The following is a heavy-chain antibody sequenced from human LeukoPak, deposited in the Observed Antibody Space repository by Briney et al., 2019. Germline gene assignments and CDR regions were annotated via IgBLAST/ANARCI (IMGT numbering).Heavy chain of an antibody. D-gene: IGHD3-3*02. J-gene: IGHJ3*02. CDR2: IYHSGST. CDR3: ARVAPDAAFDI. V-gene: IGHV4-38-2*02. Sequence: KPSETLSLTCTVSGYSISSGYYWGWIRQPPRKGLEWIGSIYHSGSTYYNPSLKSRVTISVDTSKNQFSLKLSSVTAADTAVYYCARVAPDAAFDIWGQGTMVTVSS. CDR1: GYSISSGYY.